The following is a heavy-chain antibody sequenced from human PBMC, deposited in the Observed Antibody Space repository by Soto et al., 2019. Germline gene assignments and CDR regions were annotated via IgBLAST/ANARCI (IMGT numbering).Heavy chain of an antibody. CDR1: GFTFSSSG. CDR3: AKGGHIDF. D-gene: IGHD3-16*01. J-gene: IGHJ4*02. CDR2: ISYDGRNK. Sequence: GGSLRLSCAASGFTFSSSGIHWVRQAPGKGLEWVALISYDGRNKYYADSVKGRFTISRDNSKNTLNLQMNSLRAEDTAVYYCAKGGHIDFCGQGTLVTVSS. V-gene: IGHV3-30*18.